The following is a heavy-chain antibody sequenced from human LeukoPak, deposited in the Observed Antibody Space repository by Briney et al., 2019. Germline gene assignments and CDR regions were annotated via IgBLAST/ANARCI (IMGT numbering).Heavy chain of an antibody. CDR2: ISGSGGST. Sequence: GGSLRLSCAASGFTFSSYAMSWVRQAPGKGLEWVSAISGSGGSTYYADSVKGRFTISRDNSKNTLYLQMNSLRAEDTALYYCAKDRDPYYYYGMDVWGQGTTVTVSS. V-gene: IGHV3-23*01. J-gene: IGHJ6*02. CDR3: AKDRDPYYYYGMDV. CDR1: GFTFSSYA.